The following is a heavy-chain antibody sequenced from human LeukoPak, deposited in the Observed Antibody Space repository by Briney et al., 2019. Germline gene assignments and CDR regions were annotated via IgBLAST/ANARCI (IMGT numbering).Heavy chain of an antibody. CDR2: IYDSGST. J-gene: IGHJ2*01. D-gene: IGHD4-17*01. Sequence: SETLSLTCAVSGGSISSGGYSWSWLRPPQGKDLEWIRNIYDSGSTYYNPSIKRRVTISVDKYKYQFSLKLSPGAAAATAVYYCARRTTNSIKMYGDSPYWYFDLWGRGTLVTVSS. CDR1: GGSISSGGYS. V-gene: IGHV4-30-2*01. CDR3: ARRTTNSIKMYGDSPYWYFDL.